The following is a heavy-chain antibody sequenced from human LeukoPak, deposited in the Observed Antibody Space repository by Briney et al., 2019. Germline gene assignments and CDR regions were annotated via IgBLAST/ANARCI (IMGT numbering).Heavy chain of an antibody. CDR1: GFTFDDYG. CDR3: AHTMVRGVDAFDI. J-gene: IGHJ3*02. D-gene: IGHD3-10*01. V-gene: IGHV3-20*04. CDR2: INWNGGST. Sequence: GGSLRLSCAASGFTFDDYGMSWVRQAPGKGLEWVSGINWNGGSTGYADSVKGRFTISRDNAKNSLYLQMNSLRAEDTAVYYCAHTMVRGVDAFDIWGQGTMVTVSS.